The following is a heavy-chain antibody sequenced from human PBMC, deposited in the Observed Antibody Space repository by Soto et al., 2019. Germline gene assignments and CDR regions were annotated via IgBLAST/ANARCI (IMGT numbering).Heavy chain of an antibody. CDR3: ATGQIYYGSHY. D-gene: IGHD3-10*01. CDR1: GGSISHYY. V-gene: IGHV4-59*01. J-gene: IGHJ4*02. Sequence: QVQLQESGPGLVKPSETLSLTCTVSGGSISHYYWSWIRQPPGKGLEWIGYVYYTGSTNYNPSLMSXXTXPXXPSKNQFSLKLSSVTAADTAVYYCATGQIYYGSHYWGQGTLVTVSS. CDR2: VYYTGST.